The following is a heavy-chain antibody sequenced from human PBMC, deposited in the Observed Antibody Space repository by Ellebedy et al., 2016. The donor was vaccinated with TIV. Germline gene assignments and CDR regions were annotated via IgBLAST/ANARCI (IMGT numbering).Heavy chain of an antibody. V-gene: IGHV3-74*01. Sequence: GGSLRLSCAASGFSFSTYWMHWVREAPGKGLMWISRISPDGGSVRYADSVKGRFTISRDNAKNTLYLQMNSLRAEDTAVYYCARDRYISGSHDYWGQGTLVTVSS. J-gene: IGHJ4*02. CDR1: GFSFSTYW. CDR2: ISPDGGSV. D-gene: IGHD1-26*01. CDR3: ARDRYISGSHDY.